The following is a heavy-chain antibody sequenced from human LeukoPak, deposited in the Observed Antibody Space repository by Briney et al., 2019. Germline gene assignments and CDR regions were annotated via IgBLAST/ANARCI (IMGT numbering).Heavy chain of an antibody. CDR3: ARPDTAMVIDY. CDR1: GHSFTSYW. J-gene: IGHJ4*02. Sequence: GESLKISCKDSGHSFTSYWIGWVRQMPGKGLEWMGIIYPGDSETRYSPSFQGQVTISADKSISTAYLQWSSLKASDTAMYYCARPDTAMVIDYWGQGTLVTVSS. D-gene: IGHD5-18*01. V-gene: IGHV5-51*01. CDR2: IYPGDSET.